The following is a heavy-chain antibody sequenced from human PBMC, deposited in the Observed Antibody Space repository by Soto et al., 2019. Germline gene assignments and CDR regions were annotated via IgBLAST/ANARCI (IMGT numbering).Heavy chain of an antibody. CDR2: ISGSGTAT. CDR3: AKDLFLQGYYGSGNYYALDY. CDR1: GFTFTNYA. D-gene: IGHD3-10*01. Sequence: EVQLLESGGGLVQPGGSLRLSCAASGFTFTNYAMNWVRQAPGKGLEWVSSISGSGTATSYADSVQGRFTISRDNSKHTLYLQMKRLGAEDKAVYYCAKDLFLQGYYGSGNYYALDYWGQGTLVPVSS. J-gene: IGHJ4*02. V-gene: IGHV3-23*01.